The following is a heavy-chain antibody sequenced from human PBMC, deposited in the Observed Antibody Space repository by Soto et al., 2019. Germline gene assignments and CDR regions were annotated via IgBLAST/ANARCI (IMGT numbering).Heavy chain of an antibody. Sequence: QVKLVQSGAEVKKPGSSVKVSCKASGGTFSSYAISWVRQAPGQGLEWMGGIIPIFGTANYAQKFQGRVTITADESTSTAYMELSSLRSEDTAVYYCARDRAKDIVVVPAAIIGFDPWGQGTLVTVSS. J-gene: IGHJ5*02. CDR1: GGTFSSYA. CDR2: IIPIFGTA. D-gene: IGHD2-2*02. V-gene: IGHV1-69*01. CDR3: ARDRAKDIVVVPAAIIGFDP.